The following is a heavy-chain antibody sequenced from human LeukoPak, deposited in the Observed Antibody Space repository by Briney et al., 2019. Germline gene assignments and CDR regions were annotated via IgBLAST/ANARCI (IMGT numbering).Heavy chain of an antibody. J-gene: IGHJ4*02. V-gene: IGHV4-59*12. Sequence: PSETLSLTCTVSGGSISSYYWSWIRQPPGKGLEWIGYIYYSGSTNYNPSLKSRVTISVDTSRNQFSLKLSSVTAADTAVYYCASPGLDYDSSGQIDYWGQGTLVTVSS. CDR2: IYYSGST. CDR3: ASPGLDYDSSGQIDY. CDR1: GGSISSYY. D-gene: IGHD3-22*01.